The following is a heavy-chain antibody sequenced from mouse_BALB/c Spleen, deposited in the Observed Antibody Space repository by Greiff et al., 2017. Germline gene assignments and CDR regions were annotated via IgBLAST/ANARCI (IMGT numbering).Heavy chain of an antibody. Sequence: VQLQQSGPELVKPGASVKISCKASGYAFTNYLIEWVKQRPGQGLEWIGVINPGSGGTNYNEKFKGKATLTADKSSSTAYMQLSSLTSDDSAVYFCARQEGPYFDYWGQGTTLTVSS. CDR3: ARQEGPYFDY. CDR1: GYAFTNYL. V-gene: IGHV1-54*01. J-gene: IGHJ2*01. CDR2: INPGSGGT.